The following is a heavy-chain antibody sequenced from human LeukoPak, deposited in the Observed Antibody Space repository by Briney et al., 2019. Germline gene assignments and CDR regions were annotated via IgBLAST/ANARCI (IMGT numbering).Heavy chain of an antibody. D-gene: IGHD3-10*01. CDR3: AKAPMVRGAVFDY. J-gene: IGHJ4*02. CDR2: ISGSGGST. CDR1: GFTFSSYA. Sequence: GGSLRLSCAASGFTFSSYAMSWVRQAPGKGLEWVLAISGSGGSTYYADSVKGRFTISRDNSKTTLSLQMNSLSAEDTAVYYCAKAPMVRGAVFDYWGQGTLVTVSS. V-gene: IGHV3-23*01.